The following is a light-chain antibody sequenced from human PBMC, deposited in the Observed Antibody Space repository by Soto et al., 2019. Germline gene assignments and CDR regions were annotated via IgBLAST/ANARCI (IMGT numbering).Light chain of an antibody. CDR1: QSIYNF. Sequence: DIQMTQSPSSLYASIGDRVTITCRASQSIYNFLNWYQQKPGKAPNLLLYATSSLQSGVPSRFSGSGSGTDFTLTISSLQPEDSATYFCQQSHSSPWEFGQGTKVEIK. CDR2: ATS. J-gene: IGKJ1*01. CDR3: QQSHSSPWE. V-gene: IGKV1-39*01.